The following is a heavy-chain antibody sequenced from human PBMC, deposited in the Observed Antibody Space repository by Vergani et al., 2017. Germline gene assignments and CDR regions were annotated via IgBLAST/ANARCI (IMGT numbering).Heavy chain of an antibody. D-gene: IGHD2-15*01. CDR2: GFLDDDK. Sequence: QITLKESGPTLVKPTQTLTLTCTFSGFSLTTRGVAVGWIRKPPGKALEWFAIGFLDDDKRYSPSLRNRVTITRDTSRNQVVLTMTNIDPVETATYYCTHRPDCSVGRCCDDYWSQGTLVTVSS. CDR1: GFSLTTRGVA. J-gene: IGHJ4*02. CDR3: THRPDCSVGRCCDDY. V-gene: IGHV2-5*02.